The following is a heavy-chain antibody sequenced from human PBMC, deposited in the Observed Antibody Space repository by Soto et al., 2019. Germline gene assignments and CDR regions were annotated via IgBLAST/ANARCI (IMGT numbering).Heavy chain of an antibody. V-gene: IGHV4-34*01. CDR2: INHSGST. CDR1: GGSFSGYY. J-gene: IGHJ6*03. D-gene: IGHD2-2*01. Sequence: SETLSLTCAVYGGSFSGYYWSWIRQPLGKGLEWIGEINHSGSTNYNPSLKSRVTISVDTSKNQFSLKLSSVTAADTAVYYCARAGGANCSITSWRKTGYYYMDVWGKGTTVTVSS. CDR3: ARAGGANCSITSWRKTGYYYMDV.